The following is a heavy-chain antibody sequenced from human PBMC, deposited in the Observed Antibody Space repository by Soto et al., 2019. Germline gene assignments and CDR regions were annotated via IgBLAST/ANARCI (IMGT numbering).Heavy chain of an antibody. Sequence: PGGSRRLSCAASGFSFNNYDMHWVRQARGKGLEWVSGIGTAGDTHYPDSVKGPFPISRENGKSSLYLKMNSLRAGDTAVYYCARGGPNWDYYFYGMDVWGQGNTVTVSS. CDR3: ARGGPNWDYYFYGMDV. CDR2: IGTAGDT. V-gene: IGHV3-13*04. D-gene: IGHD3-16*01. CDR1: GFSFNNYD. J-gene: IGHJ6*02.